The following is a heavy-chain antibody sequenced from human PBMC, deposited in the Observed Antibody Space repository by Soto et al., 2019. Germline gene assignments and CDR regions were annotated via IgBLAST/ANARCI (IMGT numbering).Heavy chain of an antibody. CDR1: GFTFSGSW. CDR3: ATAGTGTFTY. D-gene: IGHD1-1*01. CDR2: ISSDGSST. J-gene: IGHJ4*02. V-gene: IGHV3-74*03. Sequence: EVLLVESGGGLVQPGGSLRLSCAASGFTFSGSWMHWVRQAPGKGLVWVSRISSDGSSTTYADSVKGRFTISRDNAKNMLYLQMNSLRAEDTAVYYCATAGTGTFTYWGQGTLATVSS.